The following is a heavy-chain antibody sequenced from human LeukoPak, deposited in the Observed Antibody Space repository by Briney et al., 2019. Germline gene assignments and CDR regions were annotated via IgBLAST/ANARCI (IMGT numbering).Heavy chain of an antibody. CDR2: ISYDGSKK. J-gene: IGHJ5*02. CDR1: GFTFSNYG. CDR3: ARVGYIYGTNNWFDP. Sequence: GKSLRLSCAASGFTFSNYGMHWVRQAPGKGLEWVAVISYDGSKKDYADSVKGRFTISRDNAKNTLYLEMNSLRAEDTAVYYCARVGYIYGTNNWFDPWGQGTLVTVSS. D-gene: IGHD5-18*01. V-gene: IGHV3-30*07.